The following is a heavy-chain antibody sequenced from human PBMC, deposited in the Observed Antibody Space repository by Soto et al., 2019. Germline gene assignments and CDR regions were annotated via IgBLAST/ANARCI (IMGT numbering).Heavy chain of an antibody. Sequence: PSETLSLTCTVSGGSISSSSYYWGWIRQPPGKGLEWIGSIYYSGSTYYNPSLKSRVTISVDTSKNQFSLKLSSVTAADTAVYYCARHSSSLVRYAFDIWGQGTMVTVSS. J-gene: IGHJ3*02. CDR1: GGSISSSSYY. CDR2: IYYSGST. CDR3: ARHSSSLVRYAFDI. V-gene: IGHV4-39*01. D-gene: IGHD6-13*01.